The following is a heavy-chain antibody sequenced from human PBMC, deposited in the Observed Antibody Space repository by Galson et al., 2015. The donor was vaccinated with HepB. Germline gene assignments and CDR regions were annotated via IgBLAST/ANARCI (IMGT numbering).Heavy chain of an antibody. Sequence: SLRLSCAASGFTFSSYGMHWVRQAPGKGLEWVAVIWYDGSNKYYADSVKGRFTISRDNSKNTLYLQMNSLRAEDTAVYYCARAGAYDFWSGYYPHLDYWGQGTLVTVSS. CDR2: IWYDGSNK. V-gene: IGHV3-33*01. D-gene: IGHD3-3*01. J-gene: IGHJ4*02. CDR1: GFTFSSYG. CDR3: ARAGAYDFWSGYYPHLDY.